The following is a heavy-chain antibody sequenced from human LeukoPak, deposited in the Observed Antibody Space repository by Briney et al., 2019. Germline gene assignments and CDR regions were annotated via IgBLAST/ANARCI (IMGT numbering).Heavy chain of an antibody. V-gene: IGHV3-48*03. CDR3: ARFGIGFARAPFDY. J-gene: IGHJ4*02. CDR2: IGSSGSTI. CDR1: GFTFSTYE. D-gene: IGHD3-10*01. Sequence: GGSLRLSCEASGFTFSTYEMNWVRQTPGKGLEWVSCIGSSGSTIYYADSVKGRFTISRDNGKNSLYLHMNSLRAEDTAVYYCARFGIGFARAPFDYWGQGTLVTVSS.